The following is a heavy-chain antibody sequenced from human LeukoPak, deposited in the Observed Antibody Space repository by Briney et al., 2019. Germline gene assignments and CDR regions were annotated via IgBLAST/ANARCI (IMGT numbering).Heavy chain of an antibody. J-gene: IGHJ3*02. Sequence: GESLKISCKGSGYSFASYWIGWVRQMPGKGLGWMGIIYPGDSDTRYSPSFQGQVTISANKSISTAYLQWSSLKASDTAMYYCAGPVPPPHAYDFWSGPDAFDIWGQGTMVTVSS. CDR2: IYPGDSDT. D-gene: IGHD3-3*01. CDR1: GYSFASYW. CDR3: AGPVPPPHAYDFWSGPDAFDI. V-gene: IGHV5-51*01.